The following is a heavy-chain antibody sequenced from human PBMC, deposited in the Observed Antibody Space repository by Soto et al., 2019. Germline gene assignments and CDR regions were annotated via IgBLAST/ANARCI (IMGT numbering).Heavy chain of an antibody. CDR3: ATDFLAYYDSRRDAFDI. CDR1: GYTLTELS. D-gene: IGHD3-22*01. J-gene: IGHJ3*02. CDR2: FDPEDGET. Sequence: ASVKVSCKVSGYTLTELSMHWVRQAPGKGLEWMGGFDPEDGETIYAQKFQGRVTMTEDTSTDTAYMELSSLRSEDTAVYYCATDFLAYYDSRRDAFDIWGQGTMVTVSS. V-gene: IGHV1-24*01.